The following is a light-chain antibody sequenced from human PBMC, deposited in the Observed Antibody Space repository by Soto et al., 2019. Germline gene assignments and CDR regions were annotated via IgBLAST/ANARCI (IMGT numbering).Light chain of an antibody. CDR3: CSYAGSYPVV. CDR2: DVS. V-gene: IGLV2-11*01. J-gene: IGLJ2*01. Sequence: QSALTQPRSVSGSPGQSVTISCTGTSSDVGGYNYVSWYQHHPGKAPKLMIYDVSKRPSGVPDRFSGSKSGNTASLTISGIQAEDEADYYCCSYAGSYPVVFGGGTKLTVL. CDR1: SSDVGGYNY.